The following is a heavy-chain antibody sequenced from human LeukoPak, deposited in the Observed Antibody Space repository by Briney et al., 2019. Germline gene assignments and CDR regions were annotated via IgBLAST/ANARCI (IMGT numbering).Heavy chain of an antibody. Sequence: GGSLRLSCAASGSTFNSYWMHWVRQAPGKGLVWVSRINSDGSGTIYADSVKGRFTISRDNAKNTLYLQMNSLRAEDTAVYYCAGSYSSGWYVWGQGTLVAVSS. J-gene: IGHJ4*02. CDR1: GSTFNSYW. CDR3: AGSYSSGWYV. CDR2: INSDGSGT. D-gene: IGHD6-19*01. V-gene: IGHV3-74*01.